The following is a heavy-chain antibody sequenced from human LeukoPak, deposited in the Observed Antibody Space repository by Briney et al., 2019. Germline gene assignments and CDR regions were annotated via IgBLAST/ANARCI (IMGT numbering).Heavy chain of an antibody. CDR3: ARVLCDIVDCLYGMYV. V-gene: IGHV3-48*03. CDR2: ISSSGSTI. J-gene: IGHJ6*02. CDR1: GFTFSSYE. Sequence: PGGSLRLSCAASGFTFSSYEMNWVRQAPGKGLEWVSYISSSGSTIYYADSVKGRFTISRDNAKNSLYLQMNSLRAEDTAVYYCARVLCDIVDCLYGMYVWGQGTTVTVSS. D-gene: IGHD2-15*01.